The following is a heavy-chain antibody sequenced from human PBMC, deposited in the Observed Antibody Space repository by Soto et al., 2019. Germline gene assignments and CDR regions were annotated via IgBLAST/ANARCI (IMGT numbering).Heavy chain of an antibody. V-gene: IGHV3-23*01. CDR3: AKATRIAVAGTFYYYYGMDV. D-gene: IGHD6-19*01. CDR2: ISGSGGST. CDR1: GFTFSSYA. J-gene: IGHJ6*02. Sequence: GGSLRLSCAACGFTFSSYAMSWVRQAQGKGLEWVSAISGSGGSTYYADSVKGRFTISRDNSKNTLYLQMNSLRAEDTAVYYCAKATRIAVAGTFYYYYGMDVWGQGTTVTVSS.